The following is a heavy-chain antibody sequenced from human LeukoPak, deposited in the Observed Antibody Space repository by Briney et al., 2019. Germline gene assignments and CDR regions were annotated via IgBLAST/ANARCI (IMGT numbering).Heavy chain of an antibody. CDR1: GGSFSGYY. CDR2: INHSGST. Sequence: SETLSLTCAVYGGSFSGYYWSWIRQPPGEGLEWIGEINHSGSTNYNPSLKSRVTISVDTSQNQFSLKLSSVTAADTAVYYCARESFGLYGDYVNAFDIWGQGTMVTVSS. D-gene: IGHD4-17*01. V-gene: IGHV4-34*01. CDR3: ARESFGLYGDYVNAFDI. J-gene: IGHJ3*02.